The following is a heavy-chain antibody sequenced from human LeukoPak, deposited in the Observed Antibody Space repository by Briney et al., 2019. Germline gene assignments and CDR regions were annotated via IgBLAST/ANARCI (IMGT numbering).Heavy chain of an antibody. CDR2: IYYSGST. V-gene: IGHV4-39*01. J-gene: IGHJ4*02. D-gene: IGHD2-15*01. Sequence: SETLSLTYTVSGGSISSSSHYWGWIRQPPGKGLEWIGSIYYSGSTYYNLSLKSRVTISVDTSNNQFSLKLSSVTAADTAVYYCARQGYCSGGSCYKSFDYWGQGTLVTVSS. CDR1: GGSISSSSHY. CDR3: ARQGYCSGGSCYKSFDY.